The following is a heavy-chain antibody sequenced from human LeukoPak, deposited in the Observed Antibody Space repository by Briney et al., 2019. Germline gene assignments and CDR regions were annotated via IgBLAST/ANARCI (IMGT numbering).Heavy chain of an antibody. CDR1: GGTFSSYA. CDR3: ARVGDRNTANDY. Sequence: GASVKVSCKASGGTFSSYATSWVRQAPGQGLEWMGRIIPILGIANYAQKFQGRVTITADKSTSTAYMELSSLRSEDTAVYYCARVGDRNTANDYWGQGTLVTVSS. CDR2: IIPILGIA. J-gene: IGHJ4*02. V-gene: IGHV1-69*04. D-gene: IGHD5-18*01.